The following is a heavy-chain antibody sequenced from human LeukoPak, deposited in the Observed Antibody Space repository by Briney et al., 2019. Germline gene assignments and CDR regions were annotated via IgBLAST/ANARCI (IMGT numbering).Heavy chain of an antibody. J-gene: IGHJ3*02. V-gene: IGHV3-53*01. CDR1: GFTVSSNY. Sequence: GGSLRLSCAASGFTVSSNYMSWVRQAPGKGLEWVSVIYSGDSTYYADSVKGRFTISRDNSKNTLYLQMNSLRVEDTAVYYCARAGSSWPDAFDIWGQGTMVTVSS. D-gene: IGHD6-13*01. CDR2: IYSGDST. CDR3: ARAGSSWPDAFDI.